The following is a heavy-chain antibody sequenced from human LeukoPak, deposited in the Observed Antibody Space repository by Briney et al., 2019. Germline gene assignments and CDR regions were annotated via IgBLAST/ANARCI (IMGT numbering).Heavy chain of an antibody. CDR2: ISYDGSNK. J-gene: IGHJ4*02. Sequence: GGSLRLSCAASGFTFSSYGMHWVRQAPGKGLEWVAVISYDGSNKYYADSVKGRFTTSRDNSKNTLYLQMNSLRAEDTAVYYCAKVPPSDYWGQGTLVTVSS. CDR1: GFTFSSYG. CDR3: AKVPPSDY. V-gene: IGHV3-30*18.